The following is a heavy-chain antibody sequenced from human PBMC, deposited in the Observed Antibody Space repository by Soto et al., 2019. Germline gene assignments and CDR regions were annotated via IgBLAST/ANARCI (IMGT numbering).Heavy chain of an antibody. Sequence: PSETLSLTCAVYGGSFSGYYWSWIRQPPGKGLEWIGEINHSGSTNYNPSLKSRVTISVDTSKNQFSLKLSSVTAADTAVYYCARASNCSGGSCYSWWFDYWGQGTLVTVSS. CDR1: GGSFSGYY. D-gene: IGHD2-15*01. V-gene: IGHV4-34*01. CDR2: INHSGST. J-gene: IGHJ4*02. CDR3: ARASNCSGGSCYSWWFDY.